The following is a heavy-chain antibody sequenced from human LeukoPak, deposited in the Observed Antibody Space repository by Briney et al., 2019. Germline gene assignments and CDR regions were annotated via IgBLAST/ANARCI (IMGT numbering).Heavy chain of an antibody. J-gene: IGHJ4*02. Sequence: ASVKVSCKASGGTFSSYAIGWVRQAPGLGLEWMGRIIPILGIANYAQKFQGRVTITADKSTSTAYMELSSLRSEDTAVYYCAREYCSGGSCKGEFDYWAQGTLVTVSS. CDR1: GGTFSSYA. CDR3: AREYCSGGSCKGEFDY. D-gene: IGHD2-15*01. CDR2: IIPILGIA. V-gene: IGHV1-69*04.